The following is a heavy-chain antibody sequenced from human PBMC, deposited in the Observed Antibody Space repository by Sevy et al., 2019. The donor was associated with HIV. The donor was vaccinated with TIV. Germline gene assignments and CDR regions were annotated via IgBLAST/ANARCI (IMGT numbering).Heavy chain of an antibody. CDR3: AKDRRAGYSNYVYYGMDV. Sequence: GGSLRLSCAASGFTFDDYTMHWVRQAPGKGLEWVSLISWDGGSTYYADSVKGRFTISRDNSKNSLYLQMNSLRTEDTALYYCAKDRRAGYSNYVYYGMDVWGQRTTVTVSS. V-gene: IGHV3-43*01. CDR2: ISWDGGST. D-gene: IGHD4-4*01. J-gene: IGHJ6*02. CDR1: GFTFDDYT.